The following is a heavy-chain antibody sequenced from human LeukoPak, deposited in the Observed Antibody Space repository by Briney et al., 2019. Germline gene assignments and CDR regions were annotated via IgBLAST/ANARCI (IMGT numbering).Heavy chain of an antibody. CDR2: ISYSGST. Sequence: KTSETLSLTCTVSGVSISSYYWSWIRQPPGKGLECIGYISYSGSTIYIPSHKSRVTISVDTSKSQFSLKLSSVTAADTAVYYCARLVSRVYYYYYMDVWGKGTTVTVSS. CDR1: GVSISSYY. V-gene: IGHV4-59*01. J-gene: IGHJ6*03. CDR3: ARLVSRVYYYYYMDV. D-gene: IGHD3-16*02.